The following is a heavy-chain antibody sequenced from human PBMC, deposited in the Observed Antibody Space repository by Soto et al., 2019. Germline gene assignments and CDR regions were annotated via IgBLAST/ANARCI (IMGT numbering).Heavy chain of an antibody. D-gene: IGHD3-10*01. CDR1: GGSISSSDYF. Sequence: KPSETLSLTCTVSGGSISSSDYFWAWIRQPPGKGLEWIGSIYYSGDTTYSPSLKSRLTISIDTSKNQFSLKVGSVTAADTAIYYCAGDFFGNHYFDFWGQGILVTVSS. V-gene: IGHV4-39*07. CDR2: IYYSGDT. CDR3: AGDFFGNHYFDF. J-gene: IGHJ4*02.